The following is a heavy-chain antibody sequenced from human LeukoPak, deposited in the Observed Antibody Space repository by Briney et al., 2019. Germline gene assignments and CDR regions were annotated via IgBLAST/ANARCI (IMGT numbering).Heavy chain of an antibody. J-gene: IGHJ4*02. Sequence: GESLKISCKGSGYSFTTYWISWVRQLPGKGLEWMGRIDPSDSYTNYSPSFQGHVTISADKSISTAFLQWSSLKASDTAIYYCARWRRLDYWGQGTLVTVSP. CDR3: ARWRRLDY. CDR1: GYSFTTYW. V-gene: IGHV5-10-1*01. CDR2: IDPSDSYT.